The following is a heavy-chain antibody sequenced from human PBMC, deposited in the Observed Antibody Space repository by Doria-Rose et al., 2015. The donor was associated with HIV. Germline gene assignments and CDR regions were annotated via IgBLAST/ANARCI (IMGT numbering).Heavy chain of an antibody. CDR2: ISSSGSTI. J-gene: IGHJ4*02. CDR3: ARDRRGTGDRGPRRHYFDY. V-gene: IGHV3-11*04. Sequence: APGKGLEWVSYISSSGSTIYYADSVKGRFSISRDNAKNSLYLQMNSLRAEDTAVYYCARDRRGTGDRGPRRHYFDYWGQGTLVTVSS. D-gene: IGHD7-27*01.